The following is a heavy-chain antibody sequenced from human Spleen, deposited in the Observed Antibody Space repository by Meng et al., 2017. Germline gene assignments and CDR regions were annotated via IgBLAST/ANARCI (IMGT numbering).Heavy chain of an antibody. V-gene: IGHV1-69*06. CDR1: GGTFSSYA. CDR2: IIPIFGTA. J-gene: IGHJ4*02. Sequence: SVKVSCKASGGTFSSYAISWVRQAPGQGLEWMGGIIPIFGTANYAQKFQGRVTITADKSTSTAYMELSSLRSEDTAVYYCARGALWFGELGYFDYWGQGTLVTVSS. CDR3: ARGALWFGELGYFDY. D-gene: IGHD3-10*01.